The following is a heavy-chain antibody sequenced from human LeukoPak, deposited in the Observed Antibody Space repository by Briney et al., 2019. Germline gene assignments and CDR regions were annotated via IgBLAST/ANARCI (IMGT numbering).Heavy chain of an antibody. CDR2: VSGSSTTM. Sequence: GGSLRLSCAASGFIFSGYSMNWVRQAPGKGLEWISYVSGSSTTMYYANSVKGRFTISRDNPKNSLYLQMNSLRAEDTAVYYCAKQLAAAGPPSYFDYWGQGTLVTVSS. CDR1: GFIFSGYS. CDR3: AKQLAAAGPPSYFDY. V-gene: IGHV3-48*04. D-gene: IGHD6-13*01. J-gene: IGHJ4*02.